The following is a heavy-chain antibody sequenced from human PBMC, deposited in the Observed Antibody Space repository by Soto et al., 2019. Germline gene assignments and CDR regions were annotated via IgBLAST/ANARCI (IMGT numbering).Heavy chain of an antibody. CDR3: ARVLWLGTPNYYYYGMDV. CDR1: GGSISSSNW. V-gene: IGHV4-4*02. Sequence: QVQLQESGPGLVKPSGTLSLTCAVSGGSISSSNWWSWVRQPPGKGLEWIGEIYHSGSTNYNPSLKSRVTISVDKSKNQFSLKLSSVTAADTAVYYCARVLWLGTPNYYYYGMDVWGQGTTVTVSS. J-gene: IGHJ6*02. CDR2: IYHSGST. D-gene: IGHD6-19*01.